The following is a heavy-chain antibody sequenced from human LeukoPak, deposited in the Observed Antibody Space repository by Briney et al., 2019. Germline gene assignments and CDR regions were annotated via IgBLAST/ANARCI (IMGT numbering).Heavy chain of an antibody. CDR2: IYSSSTYI. CDR3: ASLGPGGSVNY. V-gene: IGHV3-21*01. Sequence: SGGSLRLSCAASGFTFSSYTMNWVRQAPGKGLEWVSSIYSSSTYIYYADSIKGRFTISRDNAKNSLYLQMNSLRAEDTAVYYCASLGPGGSVNYWGQGTLVTVSS. J-gene: IGHJ4*02. D-gene: IGHD4-23*01. CDR1: GFTFSSYT.